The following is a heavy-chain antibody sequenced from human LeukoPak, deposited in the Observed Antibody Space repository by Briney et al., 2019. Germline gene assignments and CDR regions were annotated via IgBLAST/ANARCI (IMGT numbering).Heavy chain of an antibody. J-gene: IGHJ4*02. CDR3: ARLYYDILTGYLFDY. CDR1: GGSISSYY. D-gene: IGHD3-9*01. V-gene: IGHV4-59*08. CDR2: IYYSGST. Sequence: SETLSLTCTVSGGSISSYYWSWIRQPPGKGLEWIGYIYYSGSTNYNPSLKSRVTISVDTSKNQFSLKLSSVTAADTAAYYCARLYYDILTGYLFDYWGQGTLVTVSS.